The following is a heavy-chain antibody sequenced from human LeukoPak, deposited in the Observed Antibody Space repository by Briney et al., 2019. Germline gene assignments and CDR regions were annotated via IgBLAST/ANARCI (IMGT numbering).Heavy chain of an antibody. CDR3: ARGGYSGYVPFDY. CDR1: GGTFSSYA. Sequence: SVKVSCKASGGTFSSYAISWVRQAPGQGLEWMGGIIPIFGTANYAQKFQGRVTITAGKSTSTAYMELSSLRSEDTAVYYCARGGYSGYVPFDYWGQGTLVTVSS. V-gene: IGHV1-69*06. J-gene: IGHJ4*02. D-gene: IGHD5-12*01. CDR2: IIPIFGTA.